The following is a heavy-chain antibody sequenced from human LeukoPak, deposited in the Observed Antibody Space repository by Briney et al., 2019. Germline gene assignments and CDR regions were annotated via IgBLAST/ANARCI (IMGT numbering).Heavy chain of an antibody. J-gene: IGHJ6*03. CDR2: IIPIFGTG. V-gene: IGHV1-69*05. CDR1: AGTFSNYA. D-gene: IGHD2-2*01. CDR3: ARGGCNNTSCYHRDYYYYYMDV. Sequence: GASVKVSCKASAGTFSNYAISWVRQAPGQGLEWMGGIIPIFGTGNNAQKFQDRVTITTDESTGTAYMELSSLTSEDSAVYYCARGGCNNTSCYHRDYYYYYMDVWGSGTTVTVSS.